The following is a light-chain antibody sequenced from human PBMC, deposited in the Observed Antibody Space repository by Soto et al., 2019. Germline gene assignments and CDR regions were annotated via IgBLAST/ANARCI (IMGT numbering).Light chain of an antibody. V-gene: IGLV2-14*03. Sequence: QSALTQPASVSGSPGQSISISCTGTNSDVGTFNYVSWYQQHPGKAPKLVIYDVVNRPSGVSSRFSGSKSGNTASLTISGLQAEDEADYYCGSYTTDSALVILGGGTQLTVL. CDR3: GSYTTDSALVI. J-gene: IGLJ2*01. CDR2: DVV. CDR1: NSDVGTFNY.